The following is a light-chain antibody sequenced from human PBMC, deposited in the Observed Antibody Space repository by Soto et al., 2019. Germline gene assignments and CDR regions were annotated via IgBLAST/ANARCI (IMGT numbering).Light chain of an antibody. CDR1: SSDVGGYNY. Sequence: QSALTQPPSESGSPGQSVTISCTGTSSDVGGYNYVSWYQHHPGKAPKVMIYEVSMRPSGVPDRFSGSKSGNTASLTVSGLQAEDEADYYCSSYAGSDAWVFGGGTKLTVL. V-gene: IGLV2-8*01. CDR2: EVS. CDR3: SSYAGSDAWV. J-gene: IGLJ3*02.